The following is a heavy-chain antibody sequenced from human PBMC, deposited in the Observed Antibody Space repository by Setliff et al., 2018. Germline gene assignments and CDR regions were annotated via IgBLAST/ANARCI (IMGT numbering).Heavy chain of an antibody. D-gene: IGHD3-3*01. CDR1: GGSISSSSYY. V-gene: IGHV4-39*07. CDR2: IYTSWST. J-gene: IGHJ6*03. Sequence: SETLSLTCTVSGGSISSSSYYWGWIRQPPGKGLEWIGSIYTSWSTNYNPSLKSRVTISLDTSKNQFSLSLTSVTAEDTAVYYCARMSGFQYIDVWDKGTTVTSP. CDR3: ARMSGFQYIDV.